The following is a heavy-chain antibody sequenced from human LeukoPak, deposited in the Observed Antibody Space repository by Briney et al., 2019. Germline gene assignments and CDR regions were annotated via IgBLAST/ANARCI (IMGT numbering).Heavy chain of an antibody. J-gene: IGHJ5*02. CDR2: MNPNSGNT. V-gene: IGHV1-8*01. Sequence: ASVKVSCKASGYTFTSYDINWVRQATGQGLEWMGWMNPNSGNTGYAQKFQGRVTITRDTSASTAYMELSSLRSEDTAVYYCARDSSGWYHWFDPWGQGTLVTVSS. D-gene: IGHD6-19*01. CDR1: GYTFTSYD. CDR3: ARDSSGWYHWFDP.